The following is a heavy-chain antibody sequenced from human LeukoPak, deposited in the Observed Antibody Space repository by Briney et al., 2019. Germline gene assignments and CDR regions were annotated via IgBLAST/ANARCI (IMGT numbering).Heavy chain of an antibody. D-gene: IGHD1-26*01. CDR2: ISYDGSSK. V-gene: IGHV3-30-3*01. CDR1: GFTFSSFA. Sequence: PGGSLRLSCAASGFTFSSFAMHWVRQAPGKGLEWVAVISYDGSSKYYADAVKGRFTISRDNSKNTLYLQMNSLRADDTAVYYCANAVKWELHRFDYWGQGTLVTVSS. CDR3: ANAVKWELHRFDY. J-gene: IGHJ4*02.